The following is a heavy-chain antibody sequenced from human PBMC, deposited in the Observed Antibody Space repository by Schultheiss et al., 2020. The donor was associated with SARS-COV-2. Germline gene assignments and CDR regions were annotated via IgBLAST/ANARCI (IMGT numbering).Heavy chain of an antibody. Sequence: GESLKISCAASGFTVSSNYMSWVRQAPGKGLEWVAVISYDGSNKYYADSVKGRFTISRDNSKNTLYLQMNSLRAEGTAVYYCASTPGEVLLWFGELLSYWGQGTLVTVSS. CDR2: ISYDGSNK. D-gene: IGHD3-10*01. J-gene: IGHJ4*02. CDR1: GFTVSSNY. CDR3: ASTPGEVLLWFGELLSY. V-gene: IGHV3-30*05.